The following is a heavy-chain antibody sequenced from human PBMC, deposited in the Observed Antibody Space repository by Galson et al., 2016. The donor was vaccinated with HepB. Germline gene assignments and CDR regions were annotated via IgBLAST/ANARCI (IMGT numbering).Heavy chain of an antibody. J-gene: IGHJ4*02. D-gene: IGHD5-12*01. Sequence: SLRLSCAASGVNFNGFGFNWVRQAPGKGLEWVANIKEDGSEKDYVDSVKGRFTIFRDNAANSLFLQMNTLRAEDTAVYYCARLRGGYDFDYWGQGTLVTVSS. CDR1: GVNFNGFG. CDR3: ARLRGGYDFDY. CDR2: IKEDGSEK. V-gene: IGHV3-7*01.